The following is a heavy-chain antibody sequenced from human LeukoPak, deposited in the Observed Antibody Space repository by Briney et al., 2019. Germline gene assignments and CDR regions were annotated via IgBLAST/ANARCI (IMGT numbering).Heavy chain of an antibody. Sequence: GASVKVSCKASGYTFIDYWIHWVRQAPGQGLEWMGRIYINSGGINYAEKFQGRVTMTRATSISTAYMELSRLRFDDTAVYYCARDRDGGVGTIDYWGQGTLVPVSS. D-gene: IGHD3-3*01. CDR1: GYTFIDYW. V-gene: IGHV1-2*06. CDR3: ARDRDGGVGTIDY. J-gene: IGHJ4*02. CDR2: IYINSGGI.